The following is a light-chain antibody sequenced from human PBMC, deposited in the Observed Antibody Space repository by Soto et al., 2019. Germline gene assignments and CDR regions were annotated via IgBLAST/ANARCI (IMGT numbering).Light chain of an antibody. CDR2: EAS. CDR1: QSISTW. CDR3: QQCHGYPWT. J-gene: IGKJ1*01. V-gene: IGKV1-5*03. Sequence: DIQMTQSPSTLSASLGDRVTISCRASQSISTWLAWYQHKPGKAPKLLIYEASISESGVPSRFSGSGSGTQFTLTISSLQPDDLATYFCQQCHGYPWTFSQGTKVDIK.